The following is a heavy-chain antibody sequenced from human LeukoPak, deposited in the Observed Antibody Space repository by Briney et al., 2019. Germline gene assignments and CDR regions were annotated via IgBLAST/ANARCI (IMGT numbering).Heavy chain of an antibody. CDR2: INTYNGNT. D-gene: IGHD2-2*01. CDR3: ARDPIRKNIVVPGFDI. J-gene: IGHJ3*02. CDR1: GYTFTSYG. Sequence: ASVKVSCKASGYTFTSYGISWVRQAPGQGLEWMGWINTYNGNTNCAQKLQGRVTMTTDTSTSTAYMDLRSLRSDDTAVYYCARDPIRKNIVVPGFDIWGQGTLVTVSS. V-gene: IGHV1-18*04.